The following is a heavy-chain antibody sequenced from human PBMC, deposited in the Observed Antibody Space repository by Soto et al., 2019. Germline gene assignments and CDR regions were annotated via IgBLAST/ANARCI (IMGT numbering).Heavy chain of an antibody. V-gene: IGHV1-69*13. CDR2: IIPIFGTA. D-gene: IGHD3-22*01. J-gene: IGHJ3*02. Sequence: GASVKVSCKASGGTFSSYAISWVRQAPGQGLEWMGGIIPIFGTANYAQKFQGRVTITADESTSTAYMELSSLRSEDTAVYYCARDKATRIVVVTDDAFDIWGQGTMVTVSS. CDR1: GGTFSSYA. CDR3: ARDKATRIVVVTDDAFDI.